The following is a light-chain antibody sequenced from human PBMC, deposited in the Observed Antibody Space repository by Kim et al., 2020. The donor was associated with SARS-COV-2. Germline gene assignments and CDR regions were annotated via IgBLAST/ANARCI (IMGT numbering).Light chain of an antibody. V-gene: IGKV3-15*01. J-gene: IGKJ1*01. CDR2: GAS. CDR1: QSISTN. Sequence: SVSPGERATLSCRASQSISTNLAWYQQKPGQAPRLLIYGASSRSTGIPARFSGSGSGTEFTLTITSLQSEDFAFYYCQQYNDWPRTFGQGTKVDIK. CDR3: QQYNDWPRT.